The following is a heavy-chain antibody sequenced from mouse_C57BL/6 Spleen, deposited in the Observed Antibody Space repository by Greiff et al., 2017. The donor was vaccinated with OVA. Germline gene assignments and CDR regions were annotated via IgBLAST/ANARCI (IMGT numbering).Heavy chain of an antibody. CDR1: GYSITSGYY. Sequence: ESGPGLVKPSQSLSLTCSVTGYSITSGYYWNWIRQFPGNKQEWMGYISYDGSNNYNPSLKNRISITRDTSKNQFFLKLNSVTTEDTATYYCAREGTGIDYWGQGTTLTVSS. V-gene: IGHV3-6*01. J-gene: IGHJ2*01. CDR2: ISYDGSN. CDR3: AREGTGIDY. D-gene: IGHD4-1*01.